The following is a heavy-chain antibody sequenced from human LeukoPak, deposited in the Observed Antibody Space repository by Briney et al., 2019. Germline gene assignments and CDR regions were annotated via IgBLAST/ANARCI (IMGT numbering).Heavy chain of an antibody. Sequence: PGGSLRLSCAASGFTFSSYAMHWVRQAPGKGLEWVAVISYDGSNKYYADSVKGRLTISRDNSKNTLYLQMNSLRAEDTAVYYCARVPYYYDSSGYYYSYFDYWGQGTLVTVSS. CDR3: ARVPYYYDSSGYYYSYFDY. CDR2: ISYDGSNK. J-gene: IGHJ4*02. V-gene: IGHV3-30-3*01. D-gene: IGHD3-22*01. CDR1: GFTFSSYA.